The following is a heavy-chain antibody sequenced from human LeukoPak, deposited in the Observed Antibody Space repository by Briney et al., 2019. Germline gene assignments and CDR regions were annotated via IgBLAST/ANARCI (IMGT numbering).Heavy chain of an antibody. V-gene: IGHV3-21*01. D-gene: IGHD4-17*01. Sequence: PGGSLRLSCAASGFNFSDYYMNWVRQAPGKGPEWVSSISSSSSYIYYADSVKGRFTISRDNAKNSLYLQMNSLRADDTAVYYCASGYGDYLPTDYWSQGTLVTVSS. CDR1: GFNFSDYY. J-gene: IGHJ4*02. CDR3: ASGYGDYLPTDY. CDR2: ISSSSSYI.